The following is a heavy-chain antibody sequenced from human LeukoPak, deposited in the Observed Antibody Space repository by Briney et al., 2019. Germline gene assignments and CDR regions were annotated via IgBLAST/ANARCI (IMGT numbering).Heavy chain of an antibody. J-gene: IGHJ6*03. V-gene: IGHV4-4*07. D-gene: IGHD2-21*01. Sequence: SETLSLTCTVSGGSISSYYWSWIRQPAGKGLEWIGRIYTSGSTNYNPSLKSRVTMSVDTSKNQFSLKLSSVTAADTAVYYCARDRHIVVVSTQRYYYYMDVWGKGTTVTVSS. CDR2: IYTSGST. CDR3: ARDRHIVVVSTQRYYYYMDV. CDR1: GGSISSYY.